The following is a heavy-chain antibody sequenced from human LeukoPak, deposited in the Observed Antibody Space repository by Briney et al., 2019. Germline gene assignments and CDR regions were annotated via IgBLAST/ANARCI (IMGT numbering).Heavy chain of an antibody. J-gene: IGHJ6*03. CDR1: GGTFSSYA. V-gene: IGHV1-69*05. CDR3: ARGYSYGYYYYYMDV. D-gene: IGHD5-18*01. CDR2: IIPIFGTA. Sequence: ASVKVSCKXSGGTFSSYAISWVRQAPGQGLEWMGGIIPIFGTANYAQKFQGRVTITTDESTSTAYMELSSLRSEDTAVYYCARGYSYGYYYYYMDVWGKGTTVTVSS.